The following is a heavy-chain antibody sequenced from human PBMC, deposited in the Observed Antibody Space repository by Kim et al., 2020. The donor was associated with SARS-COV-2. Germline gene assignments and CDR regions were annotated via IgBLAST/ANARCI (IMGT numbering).Heavy chain of an antibody. Sequence: GGSLRLSCAASGFTFSSYWMSWVRQAPGKGLEWVANIKQDGSEKYYVDSVKGRFTISRDNAKNSLYLQMNSLRAEDTAVYYCARASTDYGDPNWAEYFQHWGQGTLVTVSS. D-gene: IGHD4-17*01. CDR1: GFTFSSYW. V-gene: IGHV3-7*03. J-gene: IGHJ1*01. CDR2: IKQDGSEK. CDR3: ARASTDYGDPNWAEYFQH.